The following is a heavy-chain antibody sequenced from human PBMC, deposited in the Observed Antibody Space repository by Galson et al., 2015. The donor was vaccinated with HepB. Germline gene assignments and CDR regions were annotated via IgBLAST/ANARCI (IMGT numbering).Heavy chain of an antibody. CDR1: GFTFSSYS. V-gene: IGHV3-21*01. CDR3: ARSDWSNYYYGMDV. CDR2: ISSSSSYI. D-gene: IGHD3-3*01. Sequence: SLRLSCAASGFTFSSYSMNWVRQAPGKGLEWVSSISSSSSYIYYADSVKGRFIISRDNAKNSLYLQMNSLRAEDTAVYYCARSDWSNYYYGMDVWGQGTTVTVSS. J-gene: IGHJ6*02.